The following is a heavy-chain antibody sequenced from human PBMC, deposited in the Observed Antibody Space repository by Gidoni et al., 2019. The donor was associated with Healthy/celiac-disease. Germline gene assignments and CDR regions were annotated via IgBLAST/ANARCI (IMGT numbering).Heavy chain of an antibody. Sequence: EVQLVQSGAEVKKPGESLRISCQGSGYSFTSYWISWVRQMPGKGLECMGRIDPSDSYTNYSPSFQGHVTISADKSISTAYLQWSSLKASDTAMYYCARQAGDTAMDDAFDIWGQGTMVTVSS. D-gene: IGHD5-18*01. CDR2: IDPSDSYT. CDR1: GYSFTSYW. CDR3: ARQAGDTAMDDAFDI. V-gene: IGHV5-10-1*03. J-gene: IGHJ3*02.